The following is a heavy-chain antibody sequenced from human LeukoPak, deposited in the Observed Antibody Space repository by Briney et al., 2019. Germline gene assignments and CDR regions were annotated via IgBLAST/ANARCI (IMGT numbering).Heavy chain of an antibody. J-gene: IGHJ5*02. CDR2: ISGSGGST. CDR3: AKEGVGFWGVFDP. CDR1: GFTFSSYA. Sequence: PGWSLRLSCAASGFTFSSYAMNWVRQAPGKGREWVSAISGSGGSTYYADSVKGRYTISRDNAKNTLYLHMNSMRAEDTAVYYCAKEGVGFWGVFDPCGQGTLVTVSS. D-gene: IGHD3-16*01. V-gene: IGHV3-23*01.